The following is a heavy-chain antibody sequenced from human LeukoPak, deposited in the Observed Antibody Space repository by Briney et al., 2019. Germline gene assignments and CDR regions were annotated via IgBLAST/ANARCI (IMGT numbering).Heavy chain of an antibody. CDR1: GGSMSSYY. CDR3: ARGSVVAEYYYYYMDV. Sequence: SETLSLTCTVSGGSMSSYYWSWIRQPPGKGLEWIGYIYYSGSSNYNPSLKSRVTISIDTSKNQFSLKLSSVTAADTAVYYCARGSVVAEYYYYYMDVWGKGTTVTVSS. V-gene: IGHV4-59*12. CDR2: IYYSGSS. D-gene: IGHD3-10*01. J-gene: IGHJ6*03.